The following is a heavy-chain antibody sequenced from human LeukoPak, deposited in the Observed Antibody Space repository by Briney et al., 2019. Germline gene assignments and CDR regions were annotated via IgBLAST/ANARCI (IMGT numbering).Heavy chain of an antibody. Sequence: GVSLRLPCAASGFTFSSHWMHWVRQAPGKGLVWVSRINSDGSSTTYADSVKGRFTISRDNAKNTLYLQMNSLRAEDTAVYYCARDGREFGDLFDYWGQGTLVTVSS. D-gene: IGHD3-10*01. CDR3: ARDGREFGDLFDY. J-gene: IGHJ4*02. V-gene: IGHV3-74*03. CDR1: GFTFSSHW. CDR2: INSDGSST.